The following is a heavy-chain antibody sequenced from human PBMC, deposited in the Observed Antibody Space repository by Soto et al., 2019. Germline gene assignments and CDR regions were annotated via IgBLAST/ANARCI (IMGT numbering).Heavy chain of an antibody. CDR1: GYTFTSYG. Sequence: ASVKVSCKASGYTFTSYGISWVRQAPGQGLEWMGWISAYNGNTNYAQKLQGRVTMTTDTSTSTAYMELRSLRSDDTAVYYCARDIDSSSWYRWAYYYGMDVWGQGTTVTVSS. J-gene: IGHJ6*02. V-gene: IGHV1-18*04. CDR3: ARDIDSSSWYRWAYYYGMDV. D-gene: IGHD6-13*01. CDR2: ISAYNGNT.